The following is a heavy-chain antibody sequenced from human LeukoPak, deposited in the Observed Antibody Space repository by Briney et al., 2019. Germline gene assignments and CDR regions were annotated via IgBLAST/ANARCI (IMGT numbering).Heavy chain of an antibody. CDR2: IYYSGST. CDR3: ARSPVAYSDY. V-gene: IGHV4-39*01. CDR1: GGSISSSSYY. J-gene: IGHJ4*02. Sequence: KPSDTLSLTCTVSGGSISSSSYYWGWIRQPPGKGLEWIGSIYYSGSTYYNPSLKSRVTISVDTSKNQFSLKLSSMTAADAAVYYCARSPVAYSDYWGQGTLVTVSS.